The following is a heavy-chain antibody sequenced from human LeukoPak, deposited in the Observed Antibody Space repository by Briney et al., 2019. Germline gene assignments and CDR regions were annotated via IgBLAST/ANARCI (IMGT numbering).Heavy chain of an antibody. Sequence: SGGSLRLSCAASGFTFSSYGMHWVRQAPGKGLEWVAFIRYDGSNKYYADSVKGRFTISRDNSKNTLYLQMNSLRAEDTAVYYCAKDPDYGGNSEQLNRDYWGQGTLVTVSS. CDR1: GFTFSSYG. CDR3: AKDPDYGGNSEQLNRDY. CDR2: IRYDGSNK. J-gene: IGHJ4*02. D-gene: IGHD4-23*01. V-gene: IGHV3-30*02.